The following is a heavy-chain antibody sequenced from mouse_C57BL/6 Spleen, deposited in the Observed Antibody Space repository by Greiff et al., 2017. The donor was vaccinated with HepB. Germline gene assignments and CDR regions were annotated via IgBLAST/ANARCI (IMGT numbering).Heavy chain of an antibody. Sequence: EVKLEESGGGLVKPGGSLKLSCAASGFTFSSYAMSWVRQTPEKRLEWVATISDGGSYTYYPDNVKGRFTISRDNAKNNLYLQMSHLKSEDTAMYYCARDPDYYGSSYGWYFDVWGTGTTVTVSS. V-gene: IGHV5-4*01. CDR2: ISDGGSYT. J-gene: IGHJ1*03. CDR1: GFTFSSYA. CDR3: ARDPDYYGSSYGWYFDV. D-gene: IGHD1-1*01.